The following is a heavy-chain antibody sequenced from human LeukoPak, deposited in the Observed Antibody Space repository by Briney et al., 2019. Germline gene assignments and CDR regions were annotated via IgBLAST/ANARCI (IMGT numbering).Heavy chain of an antibody. D-gene: IGHD3-22*01. Sequence: SETLSLTCTVSGGSISSYYWSWIRQPPGKGLEWIGYIYYSGSTNYNPSLKSRVTISVDTSKNQFSLKLSSVTAADTAVYYCARSGTDSSGYYYSFDYWGQGTLVTVSS. CDR1: GGSISSYY. CDR3: ARSGTDSSGYYYSFDY. CDR2: IYYSGST. J-gene: IGHJ4*02. V-gene: IGHV4-59*12.